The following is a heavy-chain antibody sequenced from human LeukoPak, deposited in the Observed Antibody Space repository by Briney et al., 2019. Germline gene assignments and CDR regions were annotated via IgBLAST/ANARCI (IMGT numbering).Heavy chain of an antibody. V-gene: IGHV1-2*02. CDR3: ARDRGVDYCSGGSCSHYYYYIDV. J-gene: IGHJ6*03. CDR2: INPNSGGT. Sequence: GASVKVSCKASGYTFTGYYMHRVRQAPGQGLEWMGWINPNSGGTNYAQKFQGRVTMTRDTSISTAYMELSRLRSDDTAVYYCARDRGVDYCSGGSCSHYYYYIDVWGKGTTVTISS. D-gene: IGHD2-15*01. CDR1: GYTFTGYY.